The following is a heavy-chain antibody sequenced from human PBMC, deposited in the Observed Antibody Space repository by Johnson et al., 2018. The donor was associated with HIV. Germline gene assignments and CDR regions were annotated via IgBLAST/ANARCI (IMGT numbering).Heavy chain of an antibody. D-gene: IGHD3-3*01. V-gene: IGHV3-11*04. CDR1: GFTFSDYY. Sequence: QVQLVESGGGVVQPGGSLRLSCAASGFTFSDYYMSWIRQAPGKGLEWVSYISSSDNTIYYADSVKGRFTISRDNFKDTLYLQMNSLRPEDTAVYYCARDMIFGVAWSLGVSDAFDIWGQGTMVTVSS. J-gene: IGHJ3*02. CDR2: ISSSDNTI. CDR3: ARDMIFGVAWSLGVSDAFDI.